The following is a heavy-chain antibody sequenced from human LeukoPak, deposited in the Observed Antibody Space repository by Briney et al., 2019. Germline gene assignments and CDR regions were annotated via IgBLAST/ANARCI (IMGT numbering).Heavy chain of an antibody. V-gene: IGHV4-39*01. CDR3: ARSNWNDPFDY. CDR2: SYYSGST. D-gene: IGHD1-20*01. Sequence: SETLSLTCNVSGGSISSTSYYWDWIRQPPGKGLEWIGSSYYSGSTYYNPSLKSRVTTSVDTSKNQFSLRLSSVTAADTAVYYCARSNWNDPFDYWGQGTLVTVSS. J-gene: IGHJ4*02. CDR1: GGSISSTSYY.